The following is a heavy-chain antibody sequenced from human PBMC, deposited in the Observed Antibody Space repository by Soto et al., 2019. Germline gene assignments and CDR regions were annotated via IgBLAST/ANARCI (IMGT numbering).Heavy chain of an antibody. D-gene: IGHD3-22*01. CDR2: VRSSGSTI. V-gene: IGHV3-11*01. Sequence: PGGSLRLSCAASGFTFSDYYMSWIRQTPGKGLGLVSYVRSSGSTISYADSVKGRFTIARDNAKNSLYLQMNRLRAADTAVDYCARAGYYDDSSGDYTKRAWSFDYVGQGTMVTVSS. J-gene: IGHJ4*02. CDR1: GFTFSDYY. CDR3: ARAGYYDDSSGDYTKRAWSFDY.